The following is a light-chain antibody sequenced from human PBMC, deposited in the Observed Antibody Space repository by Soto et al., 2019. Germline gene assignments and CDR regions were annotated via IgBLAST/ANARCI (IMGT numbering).Light chain of an antibody. V-gene: IGKV3-11*01. J-gene: IGKJ5*01. CDR2: NAS. CDR3: HHRGDGPPTT. CDR1: QSFSTF. Sequence: IVFTPSPTHLSLSPGERAILSCRASQSFSTFLAWSQQKPGQAPGLLIYNASNRTRGIPARFSGSGSGTDFTLTISSLEPEDFAVYYYHHRGDGPPTTFGQGTRLEIK.